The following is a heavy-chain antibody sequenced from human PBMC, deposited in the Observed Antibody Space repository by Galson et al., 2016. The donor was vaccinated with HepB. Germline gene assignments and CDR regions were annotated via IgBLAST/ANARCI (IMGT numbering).Heavy chain of an antibody. V-gene: IGHV3-7*01. CDR3: ARDIGNGASDF. D-gene: IGHD3-10*01. CDR1: GFTLRDYW. J-gene: IGHJ3*01. Sequence: SLRLSCAISGFTLRDYWMSWVRQAPGQGLEWVAHINRDGSEKYYLDSVKGRFTISRDNAKNSLYLQMDNLRAEDTSVYYCARDIGNGASDFWGQGTRVTVSS. CDR2: INRDGSEK.